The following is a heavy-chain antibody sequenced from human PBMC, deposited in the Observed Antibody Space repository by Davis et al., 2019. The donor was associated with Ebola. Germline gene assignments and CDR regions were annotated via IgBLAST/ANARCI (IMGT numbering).Heavy chain of an antibody. V-gene: IGHV3-23*01. CDR2: ITGSGVNT. CDR3: ARPSSGSYRPFDS. CDR1: GFTFSSYP. Sequence: GESLKISCAASGFTFSSYPMRWVRQAPGKGLEWVSSITGSGVNTYYADSMKGRFTISRDNSKNTLFLQMNSLRVEDTAVYYCARPSSGSYRPFDSWGQGTLVTVSS. J-gene: IGHJ5*01. D-gene: IGHD3-22*01.